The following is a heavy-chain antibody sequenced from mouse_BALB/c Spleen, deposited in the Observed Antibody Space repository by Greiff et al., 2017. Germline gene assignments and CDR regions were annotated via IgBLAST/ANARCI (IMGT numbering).Heavy chain of an antibody. V-gene: IGHV14-3*02. CDR2: IDPANGNT. D-gene: IGHD2-3*01. J-gene: IGHJ2*01. CDR1: GFNIKDTY. CDR3: AFDDGYYYYFDY. Sequence: VQLQQSGAELVKPGASVKLSCTASGFNIKDTYMHWVKQRPEQGLEWIGRIDPANGNTKYDPKFQGKATITADTSSNTAYLQLSSLTSEDTAVYYCAFDDGYYYYFDYWGQGTTLTVSS.